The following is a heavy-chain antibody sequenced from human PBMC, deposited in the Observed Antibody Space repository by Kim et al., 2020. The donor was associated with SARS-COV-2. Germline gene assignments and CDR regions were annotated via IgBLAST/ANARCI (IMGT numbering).Heavy chain of an antibody. CDR3: ARTFHSSGWYAVGSFDY. CDR1: GFTFSSYW. J-gene: IGHJ4*02. V-gene: IGHV3-7*01. D-gene: IGHD6-19*01. CDR2: IKQDGSEK. Sequence: GGSLRLSCAASGFTFSSYWMSWVRQAPGKGLEWVANIKQDGSEKYYVDSVKGRFTISRDNAKNSLYLQMNSLRAEDTAVYYCARTFHSSGWYAVGSFDYWGQGTLVTVSS.